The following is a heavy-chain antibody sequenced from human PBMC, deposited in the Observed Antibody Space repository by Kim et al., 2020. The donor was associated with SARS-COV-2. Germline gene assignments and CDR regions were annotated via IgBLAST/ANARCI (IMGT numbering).Heavy chain of an antibody. J-gene: IGHJ4*02. D-gene: IGHD2-2*01. V-gene: IGHV1-46*01. Sequence: ASVKVSCKASGYTFTSYYMHWVRQAPGQGLEWMGIINPSGGSTSYAQKFQGRVTMTRDTSTSTVYMELSSLRSEDTAVYYCARETALGKSSTSCCSFDYWGQGTLVTDSS. CDR1: GYTFTSYY. CDR2: INPSGGST. CDR3: ARETALGKSSTSCCSFDY.